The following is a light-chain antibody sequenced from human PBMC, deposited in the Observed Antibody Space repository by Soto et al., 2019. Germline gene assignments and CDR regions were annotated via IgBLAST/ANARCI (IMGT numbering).Light chain of an antibody. J-gene: IGLJ2*01. CDR3: QSYDSSLSGHVV. CDR2: GDT. V-gene: IGLV1-40*01. CDR1: SSNIGAGYD. Sequence: QSVLTQPPSVSGAPGQRVTISCTGSSSNIGAGYDVHWYQHLPGTGPKLLIYGDTNRPSGVPDRFSGSKSDTSASLAITGLQSEDEADYYCQSYDSSLSGHVVFGGGTKLTVL.